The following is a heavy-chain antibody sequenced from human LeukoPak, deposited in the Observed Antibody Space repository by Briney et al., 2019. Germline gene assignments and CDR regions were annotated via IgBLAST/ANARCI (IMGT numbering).Heavy chain of an antibody. CDR1: GGTFSSYA. D-gene: IGHD6-13*01. V-gene: IGHV1-69*06. CDR2: IIPIFGTA. Sequence: EASVKVSCKASGGTFSSYAISWVRQAPGQGLEWMGGIIPIFGTANYAQKFQGRVTITADKSTSTAYMDLSSLRSEDTAVYYCARVGVAAAGTWWFDPWGQGTLVTVSS. CDR3: ARVGVAAAGTWWFDP. J-gene: IGHJ5*02.